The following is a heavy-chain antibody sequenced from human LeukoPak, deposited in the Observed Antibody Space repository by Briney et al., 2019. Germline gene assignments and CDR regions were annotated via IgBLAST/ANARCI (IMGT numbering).Heavy chain of an antibody. J-gene: IGHJ4*02. D-gene: IGHD6-6*01. CDR1: GGSFSGYY. CDR2: INHSGST. V-gene: IGHV4-34*01. Sequence: SETLSLTCAVYGGSFSGYYWSWIRQPPGKGLEWIGEINHSGSTNYNPSLKSRVTISVDTSKNQFSLKLSSVTAADTAVYYCARGVGYSSSRADYWGQGTLVTVSS. CDR3: ARGVGYSSSRADY.